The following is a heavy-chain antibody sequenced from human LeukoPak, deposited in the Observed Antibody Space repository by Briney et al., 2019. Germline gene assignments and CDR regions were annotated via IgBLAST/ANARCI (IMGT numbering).Heavy chain of an antibody. J-gene: IGHJ4*02. Sequence: GGSLRLSCAASGFTFSSYAMSWVRQAPGKGLEWVSGISGSGGSTDYADSVKGRLTISRDNSKNTLYLQMNSLRAEDTAVYYCAKDPGYCSSTTCYPYYFDYWGQGTLVTVSS. CDR2: ISGSGGST. CDR3: AKDPGYCSSTTCYPYYFDY. CDR1: GFTFSSYA. V-gene: IGHV3-23*01. D-gene: IGHD2-2*01.